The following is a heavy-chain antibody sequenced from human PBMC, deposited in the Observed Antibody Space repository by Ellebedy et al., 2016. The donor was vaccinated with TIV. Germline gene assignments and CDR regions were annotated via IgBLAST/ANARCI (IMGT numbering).Heavy chain of an antibody. V-gene: IGHV1-18*04. CDR3: ARGSGPNWLDP. CDR1: GFTFTRYG. D-gene: IGHD6-19*01. CDR2: ISGYSGNT. J-gene: IGHJ5*01. Sequence: AASVKVSCKASGFTFTRYGINWARQAPGQGLEWMGWISGYSGNTDYAQKFQDRVTMTTDTGTNTGYMELTSLTSDDTAVYYCARGSGPNWLDPWGQGTLVTVSS.